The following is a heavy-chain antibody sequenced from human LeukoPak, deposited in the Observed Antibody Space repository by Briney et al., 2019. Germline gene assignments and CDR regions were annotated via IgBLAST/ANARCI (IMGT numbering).Heavy chain of an antibody. CDR3: ARGQIGVAGLDC. J-gene: IGHJ4*02. Sequence: GRSLRLSCAAAGFTVTNNYIHWVRQAPGKGLEWVSIIFSGGDTYYTDSVKGRFTISRDNSKNTMYLQMNSLRVEDTALYYCARGQIGVAGLDCWGQETLVTVSS. D-gene: IGHD6-19*01. CDR1: GFTVTNNY. V-gene: IGHV3-53*01. CDR2: IFSGGDT.